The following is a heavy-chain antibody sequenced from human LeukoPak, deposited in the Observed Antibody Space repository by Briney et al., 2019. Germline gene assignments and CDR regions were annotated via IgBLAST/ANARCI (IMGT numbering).Heavy chain of an antibody. CDR3: ARDRYSSWTGYFQP. J-gene: IGHJ1*01. Sequence: ASVKVSCKASGYTFTGYYIHWVRQAPGQGLEWMGWVNPIDGGTNYAQKFQGRVTMTWDTSITTAYMELSSLTSDDTAVYYCARDRYSSWTGYFQPWGQGTLVTVSS. V-gene: IGHV1-2*02. D-gene: IGHD6-13*01. CDR1: GYTFTGYY. CDR2: VNPIDGGT.